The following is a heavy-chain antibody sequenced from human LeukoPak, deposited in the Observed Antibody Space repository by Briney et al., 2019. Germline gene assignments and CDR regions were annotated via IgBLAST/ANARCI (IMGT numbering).Heavy chain of an antibody. J-gene: IGHJ6*04. D-gene: IGHD2-15*01. CDR2: ISSSGSTI. V-gene: IGHV3-48*03. CDR3: ATSRVGSGGSSYYGMDV. Sequence: PGGSLRLSCAASGFTFSSYAMNWVRQAPGKGLEWVSYISSSGSTIYYADSVKGRFTISRDNAKNSLYLQMNSLRAEDTAVYYCATSRVGSGGSSYYGMDVWGKGTTVTVSS. CDR1: GFTFSSYA.